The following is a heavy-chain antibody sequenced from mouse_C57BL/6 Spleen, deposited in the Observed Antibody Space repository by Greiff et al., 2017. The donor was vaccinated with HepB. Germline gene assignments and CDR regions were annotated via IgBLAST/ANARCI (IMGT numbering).Heavy chain of an antibody. CDR1: GFTFSDYG. D-gene: IGHD2-5*01. CDR2: ISSGSSTI. V-gene: IGHV5-17*01. CDR3: AREPTYDSNYDY. J-gene: IGHJ2*01. Sequence: EVKLVESGGGLVKPGGSLKLSCAASGFTFSDYGMHWVRQAPEKGLEWVAYISSGSSTIYYADTVKGSFTISRDNAKNPLFLQMTSLRSVDTAMYDCAREPTYDSNYDYWGQGTTLTVAS.